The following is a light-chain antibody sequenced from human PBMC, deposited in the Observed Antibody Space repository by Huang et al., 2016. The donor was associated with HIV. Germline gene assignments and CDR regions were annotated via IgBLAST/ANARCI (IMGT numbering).Light chain of an antibody. Sequence: EILLTQSPATLFLSPGERATLSCRTSQSVSNFLAWYQQRPGQPPRLLIYDASTRATGIPDRFSGSGSGTDFTLTISSLEPEDFAVYYCQQRSSWPPFTFGPGTKVDIK. CDR2: DAS. CDR1: QSVSNF. CDR3: QQRSSWPPFT. V-gene: IGKV3-11*01. J-gene: IGKJ3*01.